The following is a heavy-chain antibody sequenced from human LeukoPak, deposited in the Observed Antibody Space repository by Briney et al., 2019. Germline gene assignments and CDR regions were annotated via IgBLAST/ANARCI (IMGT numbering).Heavy chain of an antibody. D-gene: IGHD2-2*01. CDR3: AREEYCSSPTCPLRV. V-gene: IGHV1-69*13. Sequence: ASVKVSCKASGGTFSSYAFSWVRQAPGQGLEWMGRIIPMSAAANFAQKFQGRLTITADESTSTAYMELSSLRSDDTAVYYCAREEYCSSPTCPLRVWGKGTTVTVSS. CDR1: GGTFSSYA. J-gene: IGHJ6*04. CDR2: IIPMSAAA.